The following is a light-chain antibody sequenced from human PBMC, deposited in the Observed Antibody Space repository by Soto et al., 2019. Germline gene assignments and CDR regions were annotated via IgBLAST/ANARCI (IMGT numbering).Light chain of an antibody. J-gene: IGLJ1*01. CDR1: SSNIGSNY. V-gene: IGLV1-47*01. CDR3: AAWDDSLSGGV. Sequence: QSVLTQPPSASGTPGQRVIISCSGSSSNIGSNYVYWYQQLPGTAPKLLIYKNNQRPSGVPDRFSGSKSGTSASLAISELRSEDEADYYCAAWDDSLSGGVFGTGTKVTVL. CDR2: KNN.